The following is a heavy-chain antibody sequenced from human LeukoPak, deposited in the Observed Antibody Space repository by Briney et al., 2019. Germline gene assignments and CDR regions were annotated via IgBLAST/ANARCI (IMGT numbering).Heavy chain of an antibody. V-gene: IGHV4-34*01. Sequence: KPSETLSLTCAVYGGSFSGYYWSWIRQPPGKGLDWIGEINHSGSTNYNPSLKSRVTISVDTSKNQFSLKLSSVTAADTAVYYCARARRIAVAGPKRGFDYWGQGTLVTVSS. CDR1: GGSFSGYY. J-gene: IGHJ4*02. CDR3: ARARRIAVAGPKRGFDY. CDR2: INHSGST. D-gene: IGHD6-19*01.